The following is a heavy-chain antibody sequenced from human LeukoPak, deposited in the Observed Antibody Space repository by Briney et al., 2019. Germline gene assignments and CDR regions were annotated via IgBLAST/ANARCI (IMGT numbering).Heavy chain of an antibody. V-gene: IGHV4-59*01. CDR1: DGSISSYY. CDR2: IYNSGST. J-gene: IGHJ2*01. Sequence: SETLSLTCTVSDGSISSYYWNWIRQPPGKGLEWIGNIYNSGSTDYNPSPKSRVTISVNLSKNQISLKLSSVTAADTAVYYCARDKGPYWYFDLWGRGTLVTVSS. CDR3: ARDKGPYWYFDL.